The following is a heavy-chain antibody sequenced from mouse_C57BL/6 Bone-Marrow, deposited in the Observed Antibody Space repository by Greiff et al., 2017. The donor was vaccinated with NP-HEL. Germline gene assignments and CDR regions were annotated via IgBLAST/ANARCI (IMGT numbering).Heavy chain of an antibody. CDR3: ARDYSGSRGWYFDV. V-gene: IGHV1-72*01. CDR2: IDPNSGGT. D-gene: IGHD1-1*01. J-gene: IGHJ1*03. Sequence: VQLQQPGADLVKPGASVKLSCKASGYTFTSYWMHWVKQRPGRGLEWIGRIDPNSGGTKFNEKFKTKATLTVDKPSSTAYMQLSSLTSEDSAVYYSARDYSGSRGWYFDVWGTGTTVTVSS. CDR1: GYTFTSYW.